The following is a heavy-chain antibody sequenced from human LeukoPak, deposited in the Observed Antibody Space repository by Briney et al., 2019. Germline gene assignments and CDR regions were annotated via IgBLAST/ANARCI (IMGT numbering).Heavy chain of an antibody. CDR2: ITPNSGGT. V-gene: IGHV1-2*02. CDR3: ARVLRWNYVEDAFDI. J-gene: IGHJ3*02. CDR1: GYTFTGYY. Sequence: GASVKVSCKASGYTFTGYYIDWVRQAPGQGLEWMGWITPNSGGTKYGQKFQGRVTMTRDTSISTAYMELSSLRSDDTAVYHCARVLRWNYVEDAFDIWGQGTMVTVSS. D-gene: IGHD1-7*01.